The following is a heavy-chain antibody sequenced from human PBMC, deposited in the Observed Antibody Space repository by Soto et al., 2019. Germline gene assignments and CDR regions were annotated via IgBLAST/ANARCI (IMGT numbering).Heavy chain of an antibody. CDR2: ISTYNGNT. J-gene: IGHJ4*02. Sequence: QVQLVQSGAEVKKPGASVKVSCKASGYTFTNYGISWVRQAPGQGLEWMGWISTYNGNTNYAQKLQGRVTMTTDTSTIIAYMELRSLRSDDTAVYYCARVDVTIFGVVIMPFDYWGQGTLVTVSS. CDR3: ARVDVTIFGVVIMPFDY. D-gene: IGHD3-3*01. V-gene: IGHV1-18*01. CDR1: GYTFTNYG.